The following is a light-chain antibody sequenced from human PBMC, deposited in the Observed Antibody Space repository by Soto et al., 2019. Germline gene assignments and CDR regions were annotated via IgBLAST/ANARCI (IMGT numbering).Light chain of an antibody. CDR1: QGVSTW. CDR3: QQAASFPIT. J-gene: IGKJ5*01. Sequence: DIQMTQSPSSVSASVGDRVTITCRASQGVSTWLAWYQQKPGKAPNLLIYTASSLQSGVPSRFSGSGSGTDFTLTINGLQPEDFATYYCQQAASFPITFGQGTQLEIK. CDR2: TAS. V-gene: IGKV1-12*01.